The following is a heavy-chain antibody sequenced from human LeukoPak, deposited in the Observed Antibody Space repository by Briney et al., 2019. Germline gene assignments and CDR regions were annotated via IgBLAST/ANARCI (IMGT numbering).Heavy chain of an antibody. D-gene: IGHD3-16*01. J-gene: IGHJ4*02. CDR2: IWYDGSNK. Sequence: GTSLRLSCAASGFIFSTYGMHWVRQAPGKGLEWVAVIWYDGSNKNYADSVKGRFTISRDNSKNTLYLQMNSLRAEDTAVYYCATNSYTGSSKNTFNFWGQGTLVTVSS. CDR1: GFIFSTYG. V-gene: IGHV3-33*01. CDR3: ATNSYTGSSKNTFNF.